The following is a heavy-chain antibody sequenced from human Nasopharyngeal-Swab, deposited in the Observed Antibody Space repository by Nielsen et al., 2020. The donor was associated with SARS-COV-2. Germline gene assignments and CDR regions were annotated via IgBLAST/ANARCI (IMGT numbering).Heavy chain of an antibody. CDR2: IKQDGSEK. J-gene: IGHJ4*02. V-gene: IGHV3-7*03. CDR3: ARDQRSYFDY. Sequence: ETLSLTCAASGFTFSSYAMSWVRQAPGKGLEWVANIKQDGSEKYYVDSVKGRFTISRDNAKNSLYLQMNSLRAEDTAVYYCARDQRSYFDYWGQGTLVTVSS. CDR1: GFTFSSYA.